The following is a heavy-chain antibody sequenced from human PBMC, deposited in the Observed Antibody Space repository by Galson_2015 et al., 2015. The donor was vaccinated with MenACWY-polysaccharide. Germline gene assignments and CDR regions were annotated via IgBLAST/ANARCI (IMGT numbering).Heavy chain of an antibody. D-gene: IGHD6-19*01. V-gene: IGHV4-39*02. Sequence: SYTGSTYYNPSLKGRFAFSTDTSNNHFSLTVTSATAADTAVYYCARRRKRVAGEFDYWGQGTLVTVSS. CDR3: ARRRKRVAGEFDY. CDR2: SYTGST. J-gene: IGHJ4*02.